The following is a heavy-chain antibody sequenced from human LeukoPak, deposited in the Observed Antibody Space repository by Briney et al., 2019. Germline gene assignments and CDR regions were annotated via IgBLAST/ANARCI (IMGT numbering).Heavy chain of an antibody. CDR1: GFTFDDYA. Sequence: GRSLRLSCAASGFTFDDYAMHWVRQAPGKGLEWVSGISWNSGSIGYADSVKGRFTISRDNAKNSLYLQMNSLRAEDTALYYCARALQSGRYDYWGQGTLVTVSS. V-gene: IGHV3-9*01. CDR3: ARALQSGRYDY. CDR2: ISWNSGSI. D-gene: IGHD3-10*01. J-gene: IGHJ4*02.